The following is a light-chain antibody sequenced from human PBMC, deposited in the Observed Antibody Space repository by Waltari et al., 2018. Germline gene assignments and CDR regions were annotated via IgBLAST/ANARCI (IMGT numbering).Light chain of an antibody. CDR2: GNN. V-gene: IGLV1-40*01. Sequence: QSVLPHPPSVSGAPGLRVTLSCTGSLPNIAPRYDVHWYRQGPGTAPKLLIYGNNKRPSGVPDRVSGSKSGTSASLAITGLQAEDEADYFCQSYDNSLNAVIFGGGTKLTVL. CDR3: QSYDNSLNAVI. CDR1: LPNIAPRYD. J-gene: IGLJ2*01.